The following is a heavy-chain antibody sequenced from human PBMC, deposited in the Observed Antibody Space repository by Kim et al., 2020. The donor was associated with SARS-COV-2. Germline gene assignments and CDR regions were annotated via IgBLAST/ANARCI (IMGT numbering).Heavy chain of an antibody. CDR1: GYTFTSYY. D-gene: IGHD3-9*01. CDR2: INPSGGST. Sequence: ASVKVSCKASGYTFTSYYMHWVRQAPGQGLEWMGIINPSGGSTTYAQKFQGRVTMTRDTSTSTVYMELSSLRSEDTAVYFCARSRGQYNILTGYYSVSNDAIDIWGKGKMVTVFS. CDR3: ARSRGQYNILTGYYSVSNDAIDI. V-gene: IGHV1-46*01. J-gene: IGHJ3*02.